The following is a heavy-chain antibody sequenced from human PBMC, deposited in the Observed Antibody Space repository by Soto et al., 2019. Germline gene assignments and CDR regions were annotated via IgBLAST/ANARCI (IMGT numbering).Heavy chain of an antibody. CDR2: ISSSSSYT. CDR1: GFTFSDYY. CDR3: ARTPDCTNGVCSAGFDY. Sequence: GGSLRLSCAASGFTFSDYYMSWIRQAPGKGLEWVSYISSSSSYTNYADSVKGRFTISRDNAKNSLYLQMNSLRAEDTAVYYCARTPDCTNGVCSAGFDYWGQGTLVTVPQ. V-gene: IGHV3-11*06. D-gene: IGHD2-8*01. J-gene: IGHJ4*02.